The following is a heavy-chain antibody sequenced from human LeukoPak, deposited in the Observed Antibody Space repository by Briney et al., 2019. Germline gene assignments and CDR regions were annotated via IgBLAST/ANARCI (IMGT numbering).Heavy chain of an antibody. Sequence: PGGSLRLSCAASAFTFSDYYMSWIRQAPGKGLEWVSYISSSGSTIYYADSVKGRFTISRDNAKNSLYLQMNSLRAEDTAVYYCARDPTAYYYYYYMDVWGKGTTVTVSS. CDR2: ISSSGSTI. J-gene: IGHJ6*03. V-gene: IGHV3-11*04. CDR1: AFTFSDYY. CDR3: ARDPTAYYYYYYMDV. D-gene: IGHD5-18*01.